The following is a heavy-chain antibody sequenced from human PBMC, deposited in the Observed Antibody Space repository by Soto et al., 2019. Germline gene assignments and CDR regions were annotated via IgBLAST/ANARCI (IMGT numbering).Heavy chain of an antibody. CDR2: IGGSGVST. CDR3: AKDDPIVIIPAATRAPAS. J-gene: IGHJ5*02. Sequence: PGGSLRLSCAASGFTFSSYAMSWVRQAPGKGLEWVSAIGGSGVSTFYADSVKGRFTISRDNSKNTLYLQLNSLRAEDTAVYYCAKDDPIVIIPAATRAPASWGLGTLVTVSS. V-gene: IGHV3-23*01. CDR1: GFTFSSYA. D-gene: IGHD2-2*01.